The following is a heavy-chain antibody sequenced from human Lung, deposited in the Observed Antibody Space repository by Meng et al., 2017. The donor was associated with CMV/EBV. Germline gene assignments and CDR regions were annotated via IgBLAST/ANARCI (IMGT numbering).Heavy chain of an antibody. CDR3: ARVLTAHHYYGMDV. Sequence: SCAASGFTVSSNSMNWVRQAPGKGLEWVSLIYSGGGTYYADSVKGRFTISRDNFKNTLYLQMNSLRAEDTAVYYCARVLTAHHYYGMDVWGQGTTVT. D-gene: IGHD5-18*01. V-gene: IGHV3-53*01. CDR2: IYSGGGT. J-gene: IGHJ6*02. CDR1: GFTVSSNS.